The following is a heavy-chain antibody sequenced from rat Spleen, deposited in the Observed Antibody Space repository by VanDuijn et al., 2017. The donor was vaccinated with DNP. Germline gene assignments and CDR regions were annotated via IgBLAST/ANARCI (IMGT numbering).Heavy chain of an antibody. Sequence: QVQLKESGPGLVQPSRTLSLTSTVSVFSLTSYGVSWFRQPPGKGLEWISAIWGGGITDYNSALRSRLSISRDTSKSQVLLKMNSLQTEDTAMYFCARWHLYLNYFDYWGQGVMVTVSS. J-gene: IGHJ2*01. V-gene: IGHV2-16*01. D-gene: IGHD1-2*01. CDR2: IWGGGIT. CDR1: VFSLTSYG. CDR3: ARWHLYLNYFDY.